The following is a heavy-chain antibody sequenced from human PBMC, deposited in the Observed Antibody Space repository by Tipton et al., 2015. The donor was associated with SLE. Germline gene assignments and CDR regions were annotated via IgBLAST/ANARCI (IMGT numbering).Heavy chain of an antibody. CDR2: IGVDGSGT. CDR3: VRGGFGSGLDC. J-gene: IGHJ4*02. Sequence: SLRLPCTTSGFTFSSHWMHWVRQAPGKGLVWVSKIGVDGSGTTYADSVKGRFTLSRDNANNAVYLQMNSLRAEDTAVYYCVRGGFGSGLDCWGQGTLVTVSP. D-gene: IGHD3-10*01. V-gene: IGHV3-74*01. CDR1: GFTFSSHW.